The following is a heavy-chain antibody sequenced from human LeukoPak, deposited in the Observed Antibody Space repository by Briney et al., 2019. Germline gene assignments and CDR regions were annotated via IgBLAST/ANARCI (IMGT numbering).Heavy chain of an antibody. CDR3: TRAAGDYTNYPHDY. J-gene: IGHJ4*02. CDR2: IYYSGST. CDR1: GGSISSYY. V-gene: IGHV4-59*01. D-gene: IGHD4-11*01. Sequence: SETLSLTCTVSGGSISSYYWSWIRQPPVKGLEWIGFIYYSGSTNYNPSLKSRVTISVDTSKSQFSLKLRSVTAADTAVYYCTRAAGDYTNYPHDYWGQGTLVTVSS.